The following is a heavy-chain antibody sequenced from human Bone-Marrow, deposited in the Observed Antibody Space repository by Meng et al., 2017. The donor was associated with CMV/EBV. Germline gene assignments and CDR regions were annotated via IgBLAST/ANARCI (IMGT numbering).Heavy chain of an antibody. CDR2: IYYSGST. Sequence: GSISSGGYYWSWIRQHPGKGLEWSGYIYYSGSTYYNPSLKSRVTISVDTSKNQFSLKLSSVTAADTAVYYCARDGMITFGGLYGMDVWGQGTTVTVSS. D-gene: IGHD3-16*01. J-gene: IGHJ6*02. CDR3: ARDGMITFGGLYGMDV. CDR1: GSISSGGYY. V-gene: IGHV4-31*02.